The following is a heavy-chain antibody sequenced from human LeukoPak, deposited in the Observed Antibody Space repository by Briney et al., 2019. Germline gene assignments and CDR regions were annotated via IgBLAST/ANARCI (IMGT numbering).Heavy chain of an antibody. CDR1: GFTFSNYA. Sequence: GGSLRLSCAASGFTFSNYAMSWVRQAPGKGLEWVSDINGSGGRTYYADSVKGRFTISRDNSKNALYLRMNSLRAEDTAVYYCAKNRGLPLWGQGTLVTVSS. J-gene: IGHJ4*02. CDR3: AKNRGLPL. V-gene: IGHV3-23*01. CDR2: INGSGGRT.